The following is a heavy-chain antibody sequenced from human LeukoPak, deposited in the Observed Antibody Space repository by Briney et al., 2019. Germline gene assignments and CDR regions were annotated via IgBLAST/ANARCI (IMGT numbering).Heavy chain of an antibody. CDR1: GYTFTGYY. CDR3: ARDYSGTSSFDY. Sequence: ASVKVSRKASGYTFTGYYMHWVRQAPGQGLEWMGWINPNSGGTNYAQKFQGRVTMTRDTSISTAYMELSRLRSDDTAVYYCARDYSGTSSFDYWGQGTLVTVSS. CDR2: INPNSGGT. J-gene: IGHJ4*02. V-gene: IGHV1-2*02. D-gene: IGHD1-1*01.